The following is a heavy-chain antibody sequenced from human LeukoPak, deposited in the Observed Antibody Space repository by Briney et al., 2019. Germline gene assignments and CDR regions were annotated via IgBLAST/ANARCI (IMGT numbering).Heavy chain of an antibody. Sequence: ASVKASCKASGYTFTSYDINWVRQATGQGLEWMGWMNPNSGNTGYAQKFQGRVTITRNTSISTAYMELSSLRSEDTAVYYCARSIAAPYYYYYYMDVWGKGTTVTVSS. CDR2: MNPNSGNT. D-gene: IGHD6-6*01. V-gene: IGHV1-8*03. CDR3: ARSIAAPYYYYYYMDV. J-gene: IGHJ6*03. CDR1: GYTFTSYD.